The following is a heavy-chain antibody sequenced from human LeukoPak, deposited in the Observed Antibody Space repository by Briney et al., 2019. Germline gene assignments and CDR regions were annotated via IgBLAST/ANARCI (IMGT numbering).Heavy chain of an antibody. V-gene: IGHV3-7*01. CDR3: ARPYYYSSGSLPY. Sequence: GGSLRLSCAASGFTFSSHWMNWVRQAPGKGLEWVANINQDGSEKYYVDSVKGRFTISRDNAKNSLSLQMNSLRAEDTAVYYCARPYYYSSGSLPYWGQGTLVTVSS. D-gene: IGHD3-10*01. J-gene: IGHJ4*02. CDR2: INQDGSEK. CDR1: GFTFSSHW.